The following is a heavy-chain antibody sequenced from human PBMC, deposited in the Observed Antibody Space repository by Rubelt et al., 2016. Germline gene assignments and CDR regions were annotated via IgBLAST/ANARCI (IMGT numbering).Heavy chain of an antibody. CDR2: IYYSGST. Sequence: TVSGGSISGYFWSWIRQPPGKGLEWIGYIYYSGSTNYNSSLKSRVPISVDTSKSQLSLNLSSLTAADTAVYYCARVGDSGGGYGYTGLYYFDYWGQGTLVTVSS. CDR1: GGSISGYF. J-gene: IGHJ4*02. CDR3: ARVGDSGGGYGYTGLYYFDY. V-gene: IGHV4-59*01. D-gene: IGHD5-18*01.